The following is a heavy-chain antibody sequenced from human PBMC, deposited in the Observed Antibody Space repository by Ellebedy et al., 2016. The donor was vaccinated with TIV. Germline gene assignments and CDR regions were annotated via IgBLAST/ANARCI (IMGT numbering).Heavy chain of an antibody. V-gene: IGHV3-53*01. D-gene: IGHD6-19*01. CDR3: AGGISVAGTSLGF. CDR1: GFIVSSNY. J-gene: IGHJ4*02. Sequence: GGSLRLSCAASGFIVSSNYMSWVRQAPGRGLEWVSTIYSSGGTYYAGSVKGRFTISRDNSKNTLYLQMNSLRAEDTAVYYCAGGISVAGTSLGFWGQGTLVTVSS. CDR2: IYSSGGT.